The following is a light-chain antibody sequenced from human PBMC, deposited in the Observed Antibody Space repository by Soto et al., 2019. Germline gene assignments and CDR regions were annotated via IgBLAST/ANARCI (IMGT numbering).Light chain of an antibody. V-gene: IGKV1-5*03. CDR3: QQYNTYSGT. CDR2: QAS. CDR1: QVISSW. Sequence: DIQMTQSPSSLSASVGDRVTITCRASQVISSWLVWYQQKPGNAPKLLIYQASTLESGVPSRFSGSGAGTEFTLTISSLQPDDFATYYCQQYNTYSGTFGQGTKVEIK. J-gene: IGKJ1*01.